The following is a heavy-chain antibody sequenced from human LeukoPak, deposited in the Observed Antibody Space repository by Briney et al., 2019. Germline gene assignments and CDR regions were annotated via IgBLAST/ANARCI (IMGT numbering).Heavy chain of an antibody. CDR3: ARGYCSGGSCYSGWRYYYYYYMDV. V-gene: IGHV1-69*06. D-gene: IGHD2-15*01. CDR2: IIPIFGTA. CDR1: GGTFSSYA. Sequence: SVKVSCKASGGTFSSYAISWVRQAPGQGLEWMGGIIPIFGTANYAQKFQGRVTITADKSTSTAYMELSSLRSEDTAVYYCARGYCSGGSCYSGWRYYYYYYMDVWGKGTTVTVSS. J-gene: IGHJ6*03.